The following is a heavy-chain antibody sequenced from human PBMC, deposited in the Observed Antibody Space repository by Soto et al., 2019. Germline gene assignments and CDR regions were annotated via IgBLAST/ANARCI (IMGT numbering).Heavy chain of an antibody. J-gene: IGHJ4*02. D-gene: IGHD5-12*01. CDR3: ARPYSGYVAYDY. CDR1: GCSFTSYW. V-gene: IGHV5-10-1*01. Sequence: GESLKISCKGSGCSFTSYWISWVRQMPGQGLEWMGRIDPSDSYTNYSPSFQGHVTISADKSISTAYLQWSSLKASDTAMYYCARPYSGYVAYDYWGQGTLVTVSS. CDR2: IDPSDSYT.